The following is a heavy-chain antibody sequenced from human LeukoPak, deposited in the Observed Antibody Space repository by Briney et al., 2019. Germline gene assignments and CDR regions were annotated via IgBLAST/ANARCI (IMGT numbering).Heavy chain of an antibody. CDR2: ISSSGSTI. V-gene: IGHV3-48*03. CDR3: ARQRGDILTGYYMPRGLDY. CDR1: GLTFSSYE. Sequence: GGSLRLSCAASGLTFSSYEMTWVRQAPGKGLEWVSYISSSGSTIYYADSVKGRFTISRDNAKNSLYLQMNSLRAEDAAVYYCARQRGDILTGYYMPRGLDYWGQGTLVTVSS. D-gene: IGHD3-9*01. J-gene: IGHJ4*02.